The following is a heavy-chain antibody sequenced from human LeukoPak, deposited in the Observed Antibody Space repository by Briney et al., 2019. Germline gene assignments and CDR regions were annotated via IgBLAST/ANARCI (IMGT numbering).Heavy chain of an antibody. CDR3: ARVEYYGSGTFGY. D-gene: IGHD3-10*01. CDR1: GYALTFYN. Sequence: ASVKVSCKASGYALTFYNLHWVRQAPGQGLEWMGWISPDNGGTNYAQKFQGRVTMTRDTSSTTAYMEMTRLTSACTAVYYCARVEYYGSGTFGYWGQGAQVTVSS. CDR2: ISPDNGGT. J-gene: IGHJ4*02. V-gene: IGHV1-2*02.